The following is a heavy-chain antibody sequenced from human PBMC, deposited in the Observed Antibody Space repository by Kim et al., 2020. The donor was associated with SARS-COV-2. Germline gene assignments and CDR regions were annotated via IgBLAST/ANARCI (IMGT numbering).Heavy chain of an antibody. J-gene: IGHJ4*02. CDR3: ARDLNGVDIVATRVLGY. CDR1: GYTFTSYY. CDR2: INPSGGST. D-gene: IGHD5-12*01. Sequence: ASVKVSCKASGYTFTSYYMHWVRQAPGQGLEWMGIINPSGGSTSYAQKFQGRVTMTRDTSTSTVYMELSSLRSEDTAVYYCARDLNGVDIVATRVLGYWGQGTLVTVSS. V-gene: IGHV1-46*01.